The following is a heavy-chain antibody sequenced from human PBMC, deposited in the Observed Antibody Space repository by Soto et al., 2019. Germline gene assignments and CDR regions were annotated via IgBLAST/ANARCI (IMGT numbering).Heavy chain of an antibody. CDR1: GGSFSGYY. CDR3: ARVNYYYYYMDV. Sequence: SETLSLTCAVYGGSFSGYYWSWIRQPPGKGLEWIGEINHSGSTNYNPSLKSRVTISVDTSKNQFSLKLSSVTAADTAVYYCARVNYYYYYMDVWGKGTTVTVSS. J-gene: IGHJ6*03. CDR2: INHSGST. V-gene: IGHV4-34*01.